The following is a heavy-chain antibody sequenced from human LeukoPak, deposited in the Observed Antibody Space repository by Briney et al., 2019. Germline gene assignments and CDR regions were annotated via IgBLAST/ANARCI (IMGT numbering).Heavy chain of an antibody. CDR3: ARANNHYYFDY. CDR1: GGSISSGGYY. D-gene: IGHD1/OR15-1a*01. Sequence: SETLSLTCTVSGGSISSGGYYWSWIRQPPGKGLEWIGYIYHSGSTYYNPSLKSRVTISVDTSKNQFSLKLSSVTAADTAVYYCARANNHYYFDYWGQGTLVTVSS. V-gene: IGHV4-30-2*05. J-gene: IGHJ4*02. CDR2: IYHSGST.